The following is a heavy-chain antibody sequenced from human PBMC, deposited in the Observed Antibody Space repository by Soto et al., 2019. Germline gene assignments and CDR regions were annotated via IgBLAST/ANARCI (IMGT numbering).Heavy chain of an antibody. D-gene: IGHD2-15*01. CDR2: ISSGSSNI. Sequence: EVQLVESGGGLVKPGGSLTLSCAASGFAFRSYYMNWVRQAPGKGLEWVASISSGSSNIYYADSVKGRFTISRDNAKNSLFLQMDSLRAEVSAVYYCASATVVAATFDFWGQGTLVTVSP. J-gene: IGHJ4*02. V-gene: IGHV3-21*01. CDR1: GFAFRSYY. CDR3: ASATVVAATFDF.